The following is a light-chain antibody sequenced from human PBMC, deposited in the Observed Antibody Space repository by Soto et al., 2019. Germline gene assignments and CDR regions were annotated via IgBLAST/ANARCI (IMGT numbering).Light chain of an antibody. CDR1: QSVSSSY. CDR2: GAS. Sequence: EIVLTQSPGTLSLSPGERATLSCRASQSVSSSYLAWYQQKPGQAPRLLIYGASSRATGIPDRFSGSGSGTDFTLTISRLEPEDFAVYYCQKYGDSGAFGKGTKV. V-gene: IGKV3-20*01. CDR3: QKYGDSGA. J-gene: IGKJ1*01.